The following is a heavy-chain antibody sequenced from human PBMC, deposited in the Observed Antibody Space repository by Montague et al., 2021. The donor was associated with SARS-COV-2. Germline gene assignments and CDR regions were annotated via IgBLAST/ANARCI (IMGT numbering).Heavy chain of an antibody. CDR3: ARAGEDYYYDSSGFLY. V-gene: IGHV3-48*03. CDR2: ISNSGDTK. D-gene: IGHD3-22*01. J-gene: IGHJ4*02. CDR1: GFIFGSYE. Sequence: YLSLSCSASGFIFGSYEMNWVRQAPGKGLEWVSYISNSGDTKYYADSVKGRFTISRDNAKNSLYLQMSSLRAEDTAVYYCARAGEDYYYDSSGFLYWGQGILVTVSS.